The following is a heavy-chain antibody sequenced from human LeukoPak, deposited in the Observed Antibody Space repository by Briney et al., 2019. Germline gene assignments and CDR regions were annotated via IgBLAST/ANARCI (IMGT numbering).Heavy chain of an antibody. Sequence: GGSLRLSCAASGFTVSSNYMSWVRQAPGKGLEWVSVIYSGGSPNYADTVKGRFTISRDNSRNTLYLQMNSLRAEDTAEYYCAKGANNGPYYFDYWGQGTLVSVSS. CDR1: GFTVSSNY. V-gene: IGHV3-53*01. J-gene: IGHJ4*02. CDR3: AKGANNGPYYFDY. CDR2: IYSGGSP. D-gene: IGHD2-8*01.